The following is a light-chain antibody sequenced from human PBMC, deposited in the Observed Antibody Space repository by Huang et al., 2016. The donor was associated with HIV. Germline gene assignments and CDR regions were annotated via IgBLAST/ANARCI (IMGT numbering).Light chain of an antibody. J-gene: IGKJ2*01. CDR3: MQGTHWYT. V-gene: IGKV2-30*01. CDR1: QSLVYSDGNTY. Sequence: DVVMTQSPLSLPVTLGQPASISCRSSQSLVYSDGNTYLNWFQQRPGQSPRRLIYKVSNRDSVVPDRFSGSGSGTDFTLKIIRVEAEDVGLYYCMQGTHWYTFGQGTKLEIK. CDR2: KVS.